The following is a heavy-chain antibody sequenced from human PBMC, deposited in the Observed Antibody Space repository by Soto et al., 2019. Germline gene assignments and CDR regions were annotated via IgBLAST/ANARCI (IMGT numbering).Heavy chain of an antibody. CDR1: GFSFSSFW. CDR2: IDQDGSER. V-gene: IGHV3-7*03. Sequence: PGGSLRLSCAASGFSFSSFWMSWVRQAPGKGLEWVASIDQDGSERYYVDSMKCRITISRDSAKNSLYLQMDSLRAEYSALYHCARETCSAGDCYLWYHYMDVWGQGTTVTVSS. CDR3: ARETCSAGDCYLWYHYMDV. D-gene: IGHD2-21*02. J-gene: IGHJ6*03.